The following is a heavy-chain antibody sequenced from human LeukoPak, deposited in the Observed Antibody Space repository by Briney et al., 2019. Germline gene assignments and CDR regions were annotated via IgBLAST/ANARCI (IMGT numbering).Heavy chain of an antibody. CDR3: AGGKSSSWSTYYYYYYMDV. Sequence: GGSLRLSCAASGFTFSDYYMSWIRQAPGKGLEWVSYISSSGSTIYYADSVKGRFTISRDNAKNSLYLQMNSLRAEDTAVYYCAGGKSSSWSTYYYYYYMDVWGKGTTVTISS. V-gene: IGHV3-11*04. CDR2: ISSSGSTI. J-gene: IGHJ6*03. D-gene: IGHD6-13*01. CDR1: GFTFSDYY.